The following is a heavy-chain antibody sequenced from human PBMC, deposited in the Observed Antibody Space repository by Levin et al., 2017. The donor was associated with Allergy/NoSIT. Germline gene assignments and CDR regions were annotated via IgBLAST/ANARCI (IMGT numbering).Heavy chain of an antibody. CDR3: ARGRYTAMVIEYYFDY. J-gene: IGHJ4*02. V-gene: IGHV3-33*01. Sequence: GGSLRLSCAASGFTFSSYGMHWVRQAPGKGLEWVAVIWYDGSNKYYADSVKGRFTISRDNSKNTLYLQMNSLRAEDTAVYYCARGRYTAMVIEYYFDYWGQGTLVTVSS. D-gene: IGHD5-18*01. CDR2: IWYDGSNK. CDR1: GFTFSSYG.